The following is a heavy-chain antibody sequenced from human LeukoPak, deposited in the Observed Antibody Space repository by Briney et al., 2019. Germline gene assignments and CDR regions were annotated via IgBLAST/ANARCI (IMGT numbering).Heavy chain of an antibody. CDR2: IYYSGST. J-gene: IGHJ3*02. CDR3: ATRRTLIPDDAFDI. CDR1: GGSISSYY. Sequence: PSETLSLTCTVSGGSISSYYWSWIRQPPGKGLEWIGYIYYSGSTNYNPSLKSRVTISVDTSKNQFSLKLSSVTAADTAVYYCATRRTLIPDDAFDIWGQGTMVTVSS. V-gene: IGHV4-59*08. D-gene: IGHD1-14*01.